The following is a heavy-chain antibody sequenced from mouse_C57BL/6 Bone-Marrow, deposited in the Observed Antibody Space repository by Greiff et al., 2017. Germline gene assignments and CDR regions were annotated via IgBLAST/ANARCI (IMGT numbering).Heavy chain of an antibody. CDR1: GYSITSGYY. CDR3: ASRYSNYDAMDY. CDR2: ISYDGSN. Sequence: EVKLQESGPGLVKPSQSLSLTCSVTGYSITSGYYWNWIRQFPGNKLEWMGYISYDGSNNYNPSLKNRISITRDTSKNQFFLKLNSVTTEDTATYYCASRYSNYDAMDYWGQGTSVTVSS. D-gene: IGHD2-5*01. V-gene: IGHV3-6*01. J-gene: IGHJ4*01.